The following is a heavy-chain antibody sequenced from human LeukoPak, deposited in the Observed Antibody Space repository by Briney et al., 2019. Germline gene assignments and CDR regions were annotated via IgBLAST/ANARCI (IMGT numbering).Heavy chain of an antibody. CDR1: GFVFSSYA. J-gene: IGHJ3*02. D-gene: IGHD3-22*01. Sequence: GGSLRLSCAASGFVFSSYAMHWVRQAPGKGLEWVAVISYDGSNKYYADSVRGRFTISRDNSKNTLYLQMNSLRAEDTAVYFCARDPSYYDGSGYYPLDPFDIWGQGTMVTVSS. CDR2: ISYDGSNK. V-gene: IGHV3-30-3*01. CDR3: ARDPSYYDGSGYYPLDPFDI.